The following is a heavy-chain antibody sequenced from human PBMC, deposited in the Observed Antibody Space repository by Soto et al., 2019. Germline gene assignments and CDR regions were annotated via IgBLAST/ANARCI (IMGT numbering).Heavy chain of an antibody. V-gene: IGHV4-59*01. Sequence: PSETLSLTCTVSGGSISSYYWSWIRQPPGKGLEWIGYNYYSGSTNYNLSLKSRVTISVDTSKNQFSLKLSSVTAADTAVYYCARDIGCGGDCNPYYYYGMDVWGQGTTVTVSS. D-gene: IGHD2-21*02. CDR1: GGSISSYY. J-gene: IGHJ6*02. CDR3: ARDIGCGGDCNPYYYYGMDV. CDR2: NYYSGST.